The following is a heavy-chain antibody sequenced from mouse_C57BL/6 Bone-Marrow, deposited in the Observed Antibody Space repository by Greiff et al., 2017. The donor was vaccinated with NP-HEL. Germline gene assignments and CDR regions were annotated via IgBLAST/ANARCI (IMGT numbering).Heavy chain of an antibody. Sequence: VQLQQSGAELVRPGTSVKVSCKASGYAFTNYLIEWVKQRPGQGLEWIGVINPGSGGTNYNEKFKGKATLTADKSSSTAYMQLSSLTSEDSAVYFCARKAVYYDYDEGAMDYWGQGTSVTVSS. J-gene: IGHJ4*01. V-gene: IGHV1-54*01. D-gene: IGHD2-4*01. CDR3: ARKAVYYDYDEGAMDY. CDR1: GYAFTNYL. CDR2: INPGSGGT.